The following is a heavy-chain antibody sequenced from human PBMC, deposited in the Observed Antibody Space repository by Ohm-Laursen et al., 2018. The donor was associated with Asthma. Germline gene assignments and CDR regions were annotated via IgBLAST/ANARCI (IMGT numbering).Heavy chain of an antibody. CDR3: ARVVPGVAIDY. CDR2: ISTASTFI. J-gene: IGHJ4*02. D-gene: IGHD3-10*02. V-gene: IGHV3-21*01. Sequence: SLRLSCAASGYTFSRYSIHWVRQVPGKGLEWVASISTASTFIYYADSVRGRFTTSRDNSKNTLYLQMNSLRAEDTAVYYCARVVPGVAIDYWGQGTLVTVSS. CDR1: GYTFSRYS.